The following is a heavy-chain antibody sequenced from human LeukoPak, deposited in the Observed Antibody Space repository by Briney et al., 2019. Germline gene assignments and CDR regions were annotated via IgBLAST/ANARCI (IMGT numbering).Heavy chain of an antibody. J-gene: IGHJ5*02. CDR2: INPNSGGT. CDR3: ARGGPYCSGGSGYGNNWFDP. D-gene: IGHD2-15*01. V-gene: IGHV1-2*02. CDR1: GYTFTDYY. Sequence: ASVNVSFKASGYTFTDYYMHWVRQAPGQGLEWMGWINPNSGGTNYAQKFQGRVTMTRDTSISTAYMELSRLRSDDTAVYYCARGGPYCSGGSGYGNNWFDPWGQGTLVTVSS.